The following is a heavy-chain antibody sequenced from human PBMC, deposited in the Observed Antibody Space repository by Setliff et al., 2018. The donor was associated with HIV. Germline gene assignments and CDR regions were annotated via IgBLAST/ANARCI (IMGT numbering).Heavy chain of an antibody. V-gene: IGHV4-61*09. D-gene: IGHD4-17*01. CDR1: GGSITSGNYF. CDR2: IYTDGST. J-gene: IGHJ5*02. CDR3: ARGHTWNYYGGTTLTTGATCQGGCFDP. Sequence: SETLSLTCTVSGGSITSGNYFWTWIRQPAGKGLEWIGHIYTDGSTNYNPSFRSRVTISVDSSKNQFSLKLSSVTAADTAVYYCARGHTWNYYGGTTLTTGATCQGGCFDPWGQGSLVTVS.